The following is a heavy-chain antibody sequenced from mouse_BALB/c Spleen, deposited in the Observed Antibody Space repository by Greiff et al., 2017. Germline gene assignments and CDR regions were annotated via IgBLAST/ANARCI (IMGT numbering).Heavy chain of an antibody. V-gene: IGHV3-6*02. Sequence: EVHLVESGPGLVKPSQSLSLTCSVTGYSITSGYYWNWIRQFPGNKLEWMGYISYDGSNNYNPSLKNRISITRDTSKNQFFLKLNSVTTEDTATYYCARGNYEVWFAYWGQGTLVTVSA. D-gene: IGHD2-1*01. CDR2: ISYDGSN. J-gene: IGHJ3*01. CDR3: ARGNYEVWFAY. CDR1: GYSITSGYY.